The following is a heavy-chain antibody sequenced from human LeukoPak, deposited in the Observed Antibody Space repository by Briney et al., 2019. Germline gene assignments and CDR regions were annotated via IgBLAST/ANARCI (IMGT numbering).Heavy chain of an antibody. CDR3: ARDGTYCGGDCYFWFDP. D-gene: IGHD2-21*02. CDR1: GGTFSSYA. J-gene: IGHJ5*02. CDR2: MIPIFGTA. V-gene: IGHV1-69*01. Sequence: SVKVSCKASGGTFSSYAISWVRQAPGQGLEWMGGMIPIFGTANYAQKFQGRVTITADESTSTAYMELSSLRSEDTAVYYCARDGTYCGGDCYFWFDPWGQGTLVTVSS.